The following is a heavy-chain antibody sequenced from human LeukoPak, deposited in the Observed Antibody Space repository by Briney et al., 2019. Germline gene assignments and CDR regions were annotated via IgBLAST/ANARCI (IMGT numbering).Heavy chain of an antibody. V-gene: IGHV3-7*01. CDR1: GFTFSSYW. J-gene: IGHJ3*01. Sequence: GGSLRLSCAASGFTFSSYWMSWVRQAPGKGLEWVAYMKEDGREIYYVDSVKGRFTISRVNAENSVFLQMNSLRAEDTAVYFCARGVYAFDVWGQGTLVTVSS. CDR3: ARGVYAFDV. CDR2: MKEDGREI.